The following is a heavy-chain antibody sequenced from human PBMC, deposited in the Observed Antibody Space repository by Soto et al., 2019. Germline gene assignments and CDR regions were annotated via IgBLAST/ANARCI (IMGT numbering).Heavy chain of an antibody. CDR2: IYWDDDK. V-gene: IGHV2-5*02. CDR3: AHRRRYCSSTSCYGDFDY. J-gene: IGHJ4*02. Sequence: QITLKESGPTLVKPTQTLTLTCTFSGFSLSTSGVGVGWIRQPPGKALEWLALIYWDDDKRYSPSLKSRLTITKDTPKNQVVLTMTNMDPVDTATYYCAHRRRYCSSTSCYGDFDYWGQGTLVTVSS. D-gene: IGHD2-2*01. CDR1: GFSLSTSGVG.